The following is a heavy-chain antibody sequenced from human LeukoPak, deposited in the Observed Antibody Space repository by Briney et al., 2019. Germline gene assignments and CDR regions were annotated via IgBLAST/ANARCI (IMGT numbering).Heavy chain of an antibody. D-gene: IGHD1-14*01. J-gene: IGHJ4*02. CDR1: GFTFSNYW. CDR3: ARLRTFDY. Sequence: PGGSLRLSCAASGFTFSNYWMSWVRQAPGKGLEWVANIKQDGSEKYYVGSVKGRFTISRDNADNSLYLQMNSLRAEDMAVYYCARLRTFDYWGQGTLVTVSS. CDR2: IKQDGSEK. V-gene: IGHV3-7*03.